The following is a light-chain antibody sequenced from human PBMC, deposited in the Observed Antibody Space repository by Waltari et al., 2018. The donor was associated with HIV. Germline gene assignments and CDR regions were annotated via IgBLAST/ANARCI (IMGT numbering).Light chain of an antibody. V-gene: IGLV3-21*02. Sequence: SYALTQPPSVSVAPGQTARITCEGKNIGSQSVHWYQQKPGQAPVLVVYDDSDRPSGSPERFSGSNSGTTATLTISRVEAGDEADYYCQVWDDSSDHVVFGGGTKLTVL. J-gene: IGLJ2*01. CDR3: QVWDDSSDHVV. CDR1: NIGSQS. CDR2: DDS.